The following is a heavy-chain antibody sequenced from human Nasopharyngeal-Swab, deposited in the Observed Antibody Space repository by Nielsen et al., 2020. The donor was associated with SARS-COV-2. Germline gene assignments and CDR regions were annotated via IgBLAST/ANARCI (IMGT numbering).Heavy chain of an antibody. D-gene: IGHD6-19*01. CDR2: IYHSGST. CDR3: ARGGYSSGWVVY. J-gene: IGHJ4*02. Sequence: SETLSLTCTVSGYSISSGYYWGWIRQPPGKGLEWIGSIYHSGSTYYNPSLKSRVTISVDTSKNQFSLKLSSVTAADTAVYYCARGGYSSGWVVYWGQGILVTVSS. V-gene: IGHV4-38-2*02. CDR1: GYSISSGYY.